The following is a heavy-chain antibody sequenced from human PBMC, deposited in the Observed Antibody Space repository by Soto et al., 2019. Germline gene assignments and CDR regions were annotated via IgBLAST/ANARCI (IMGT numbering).Heavy chain of an antibody. V-gene: IGHV3-23*01. CDR1: GFTFSSYA. CDR2: ISGSGGST. J-gene: IGHJ1*01. CDR3: AKDQYCSGGSCYLPSFQQEYFQH. Sequence: PGGSLRLSCAASGFTFSSYAMSWVRQAPGKGLEWVSAISGSGGSTYYADSVKGRFTISRDNSKNTLYLQMNSLRAEDTAVYYCAKDQYCSGGSCYLPSFQQEYFQHWGQGTLVTVSS. D-gene: IGHD2-15*01.